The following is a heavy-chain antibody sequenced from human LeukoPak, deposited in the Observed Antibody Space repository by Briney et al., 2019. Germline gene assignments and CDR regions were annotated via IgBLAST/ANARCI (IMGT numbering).Heavy chain of an antibody. V-gene: IGHV1-2*02. CDR1: GYTFTGYY. J-gene: IGHJ4*02. CDR2: INPNSGGT. D-gene: IGHD3-9*01. CDR3: ARGSLGSLHYDILTGYYLNPIYFDY. Sequence: ASVKVSCKASGYTFTGYYMHWVRQAPGQGLEWMGWINPNSGGTNYAQKFQGRVTMTRDTSISTAYMELSRLRSDDTAVYYCARGSLGSLHYDILTGYYLNPIYFDYWGQGTLVTVSS.